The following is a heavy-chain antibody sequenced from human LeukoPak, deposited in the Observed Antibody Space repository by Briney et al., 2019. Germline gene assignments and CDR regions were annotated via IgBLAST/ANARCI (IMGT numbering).Heavy chain of an antibody. Sequence: GRSLRLSCAASGFSFNNFAMYWVRQAPGKGLEWVAHISYDGNSRYNEDSVKGRFTISRDDSKNTLYLQMNSLRAEDTAVYYCARGFASGGGWFDPWGQGTRVTVSS. CDR1: GFSFNNFA. CDR2: ISYDGNSR. J-gene: IGHJ5*02. D-gene: IGHD3-10*01. V-gene: IGHV3-30-3*01. CDR3: ARGFASGGGWFDP.